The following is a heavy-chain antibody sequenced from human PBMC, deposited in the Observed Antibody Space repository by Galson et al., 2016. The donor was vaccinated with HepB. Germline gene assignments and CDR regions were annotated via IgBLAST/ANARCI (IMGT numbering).Heavy chain of an antibody. D-gene: IGHD4-23*01. CDR3: ARVRVSTTVVTRPIDY. CDR2: ITSGSTYT. Sequence: SLRLSCAASGFSFSDYYMAWIRQAPGKGLELISYITSGSTYTNHADSLKGRFTISRDDPKNSVYLQMYSLRVDDTAIYFCARVRVSTTVVTRPIDYWGPGTLVTVSS. J-gene: IGHJ4*02. V-gene: IGHV3-11*06. CDR1: GFSFSDYY.